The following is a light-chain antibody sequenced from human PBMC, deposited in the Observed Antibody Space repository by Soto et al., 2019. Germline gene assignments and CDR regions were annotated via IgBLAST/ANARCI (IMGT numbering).Light chain of an antibody. V-gene: IGLV2-14*01. Sequence: QSALTQPASVSGSPGQSITISCTGPSSDVGGYNYVSWYQQHPGKAPKLMVYDVSNRPSGVSNRFSGSKSGNTASLIISGLQAEDEADYYCSSYTSTSTLVVFGTGTKLTVL. CDR1: SSDVGGYNY. J-gene: IGLJ1*01. CDR2: DVS. CDR3: SSYTSTSTLVV.